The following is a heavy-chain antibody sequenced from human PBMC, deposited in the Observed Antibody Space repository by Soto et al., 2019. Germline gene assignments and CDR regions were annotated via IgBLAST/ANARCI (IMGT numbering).Heavy chain of an antibody. CDR1: GGSISSGDYY. CDR3: ARFTDIVATSYFDY. D-gene: IGHD5-12*01. CDR2: IYYSGST. J-gene: IGHJ4*02. Sequence: SETLSLTCTVSGGSISSGDYYWSWIRQPPGKGLEWIGYIYYSGSTYYNPSLKSRVTISVDTSKNQFSLKLSSVTAADTAVYYCARFTDIVATSYFDYWGQGTLVTVSS. V-gene: IGHV4-30-4*01.